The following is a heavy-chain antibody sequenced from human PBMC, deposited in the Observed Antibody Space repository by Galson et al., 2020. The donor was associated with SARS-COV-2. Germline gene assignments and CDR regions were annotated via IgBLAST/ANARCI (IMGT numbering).Heavy chain of an antibody. CDR3: ASGGYLDYYYYGMDV. Sequence: GGSLRLSCAASGFTFSSYKMNWVRQAPGKGLEWVSYISSSGSTIYYADSVKGRFTISRDNAKNSLYLQMNSLRAEDTAVYYCASGGYLDYYYYGMDVWGQGTTVTVSS. CDR1: GFTFSSYK. CDR2: ISSSGSTI. D-gene: IGHD1-1*01. V-gene: IGHV3-48*03. J-gene: IGHJ6*02.